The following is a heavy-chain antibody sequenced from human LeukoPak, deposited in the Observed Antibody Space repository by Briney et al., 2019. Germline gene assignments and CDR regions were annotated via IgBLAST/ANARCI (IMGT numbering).Heavy chain of an antibody. CDR3: ARVRGRFGESNPFAY. CDR1: GYTFTGYY. V-gene: IGHV1-2*02. CDR2: INPNSGGT. J-gene: IGHJ4*02. Sequence: GASVKVSCKASGYTFTGYYMHWVRQAPGQGLEWMGWINPNSGGTNYAQKFQGRVTMTRDTSISTAYMELSRLRSDDTAVYYCARVRGRFGESNPFAYWGQGTLVTVSS. D-gene: IGHD3-10*01.